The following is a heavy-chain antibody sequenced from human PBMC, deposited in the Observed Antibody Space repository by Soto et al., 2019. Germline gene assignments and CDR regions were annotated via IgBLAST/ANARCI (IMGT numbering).Heavy chain of an antibody. D-gene: IGHD2-8*01. J-gene: IGHJ3*02. CDR3: ARGGICTNGVCRPDAFDI. CDR2: IYYSGST. V-gene: IGHV4-59*01. Sequence: SETLSLTCTVSGGSISSYYWSWIRQPPGKGLEWIGYIYYSGSTNYNPSLKSRVTISVDTSKNQFSLKLSSVTAADTAVYYCARGGICTNGVCRPDAFDIWGQGTMVTVSS. CDR1: GGSISSYY.